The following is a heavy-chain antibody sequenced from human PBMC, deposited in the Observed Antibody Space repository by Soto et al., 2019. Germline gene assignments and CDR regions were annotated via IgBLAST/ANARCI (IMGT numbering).Heavy chain of an antibody. CDR1: GGSFSNYA. D-gene: IGHD2-15*01. J-gene: IGHJ4*02. V-gene: IGHV1-69*01. CDR2: ITPMFGIA. CDR3: ASDRLHSGFED. Sequence: QVHLVQSGAEVKKPGSSVRVSCKASGGSFSNYAVTWVLQSPGQRLEWMGGITPMFGIANYAQKFQGRVTLTADESTGTAYMVLSSLRSDDTATDYCASDRLHSGFEDWGQGTLVTFSS.